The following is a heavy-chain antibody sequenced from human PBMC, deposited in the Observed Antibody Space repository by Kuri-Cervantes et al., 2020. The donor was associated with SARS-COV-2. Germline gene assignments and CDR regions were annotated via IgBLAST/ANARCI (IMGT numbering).Heavy chain of an antibody. CDR1: GFTFSSYA. Sequence: GGSLRLSCAASGFTFSSYAMHRVRQAPGKGLEWVAVISYDGSNKYYADSVKGRFTISRDNSKNTLYLQMNSLRAEDTAVYYCARDLGAFDYWGRGTLVTVSS. D-gene: IGHD3-16*01. CDR3: ARDLGAFDY. CDR2: ISYDGSNK. J-gene: IGHJ4*02. V-gene: IGHV3-30-3*01.